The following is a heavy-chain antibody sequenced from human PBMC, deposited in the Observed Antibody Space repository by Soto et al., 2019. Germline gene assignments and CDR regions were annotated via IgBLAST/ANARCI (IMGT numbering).Heavy chain of an antibody. V-gene: IGHV3-23*01. CDR1: GFTFPYYG. D-gene: IGHD2-21*01. CDR3: AKEGGDSRDKAFDD. Sequence: EVHLLESGGGLVQPGGSLRLSCVASGFTFPYYGMSWVRQAPGQGLEWVSTINDSGGKTHYADSVKGRFTMSRDNFKNTMFRQLNSLRADDTAIYCCAKEGGDSRDKAFDDWGQGTLVTVSS. CDR2: INDSGGKT. J-gene: IGHJ4*02.